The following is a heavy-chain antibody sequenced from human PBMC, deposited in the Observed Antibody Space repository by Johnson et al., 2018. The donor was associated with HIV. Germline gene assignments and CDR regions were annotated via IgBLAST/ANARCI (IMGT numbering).Heavy chain of an antibody. J-gene: IGHJ3*02. CDR1: GFAFSSYG. D-gene: IGHD2-21*02. V-gene: IGHV3-30*02. CDR2: IRYDGSDK. Sequence: QVQLVESGGGVVQPGGSLRLSCAASGFAFSSYGVNWVRQAPGKGLELVAFIRYDGSDKYYADSVQGRFTISRDNSKNTLYLQMNSLRAEDTAVYYCAKDRGVVVTAAPYEAFDIWGQGTMVTVSS. CDR3: AKDRGVVVTAAPYEAFDI.